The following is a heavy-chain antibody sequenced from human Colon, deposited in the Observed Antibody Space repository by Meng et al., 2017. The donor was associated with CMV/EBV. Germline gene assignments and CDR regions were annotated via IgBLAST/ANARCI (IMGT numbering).Heavy chain of an antibody. CDR2: TNEDGSDK. J-gene: IGHJ4*02. Sequence: GGSLRLSCAGSGFTFSSYTMSWVRRAPGKGLEWVAKTNEDGSDKYYVDSVKGRFTIFRDNAKNSVYLQMNSLRAEDTAVYYCASTGPLYGLYFCYWGQGTLVTVSS. CDR3: ASTGPLYGLYFCY. V-gene: IGHV3-7*01. CDR1: GFTFSSYT. D-gene: IGHD2-8*01.